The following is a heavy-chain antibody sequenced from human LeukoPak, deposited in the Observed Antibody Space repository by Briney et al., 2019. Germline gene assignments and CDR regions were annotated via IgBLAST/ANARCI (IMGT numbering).Heavy chain of an antibody. D-gene: IGHD5-12*01. V-gene: IGHV3-9*01. J-gene: IGHJ4*02. Sequence: GGSLRLSCAASGFTFSSYWMHWVRQAPGKGLEWVSGISWNSGSIGYADSVKGRFTISRDNAKNSLYLQMNSLRAEDTALYYCAKGSGGGYAPLDYWGQGTLVTVSS. CDR3: AKGSGGGYAPLDY. CDR1: GFTFSSYW. CDR2: ISWNSGSI.